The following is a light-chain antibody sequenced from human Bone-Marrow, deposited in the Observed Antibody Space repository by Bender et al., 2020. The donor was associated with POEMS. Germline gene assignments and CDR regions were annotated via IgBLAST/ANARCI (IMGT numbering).Light chain of an antibody. J-gene: IGLJ2*01. V-gene: IGLV3-1*01. CDR2: QDT. CDR1: KLGSKY. Sequence: SFALSQAPSVSVSPGQTASITCSGDKLGSKYTSWYQQKPGQSPVLVIYQDTKRPSGIPERFSGSNSGNTATLTISGTQGLDEADYYCQAWDSSLGYVVFGGGTKLTVL. CDR3: QAWDSSLGYVV.